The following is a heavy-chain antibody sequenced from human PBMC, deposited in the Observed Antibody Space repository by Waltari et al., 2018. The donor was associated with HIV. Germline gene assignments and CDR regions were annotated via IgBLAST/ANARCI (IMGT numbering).Heavy chain of an antibody. J-gene: IGHJ3*01. Sequence: QLVESGGGVAHPGESRKLSCRGSGFNFGNYWMSWVRQPPGKGLGRMANVKEDGTEKYYLESMKGRFTIYRENDKSTVYLQMDNLRVDDTAMYHCTRGAIYSSGPFDAFDVWGPGTSVVVSS. D-gene: IGHD3-22*01. CDR1: GFNFGNYW. V-gene: IGHV3-7*03. CDR2: VKEDGTEK. CDR3: TRGAIYSSGPFDAFDV.